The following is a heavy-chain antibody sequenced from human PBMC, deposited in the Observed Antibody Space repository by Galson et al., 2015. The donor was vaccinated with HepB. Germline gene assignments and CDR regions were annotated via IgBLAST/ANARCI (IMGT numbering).Heavy chain of an antibody. CDR1: GYTFNNNA. V-gene: IGHV1-3*01. D-gene: IGHD3-9*01. CDR2: INPGNGNT. Sequence: SVKVSCKASGYTFNNNAMHWVRQAPGQRLEWVGWINPGNGNTKYSQKFQDRVTITRDTSASTAYMELSSLRSEDTAVYYCARDPETLGYFDWMGRDHYYYGMDVWGQGTTVTVSS. J-gene: IGHJ6*02. CDR3: ARDPETLGYFDWMGRDHYYYGMDV.